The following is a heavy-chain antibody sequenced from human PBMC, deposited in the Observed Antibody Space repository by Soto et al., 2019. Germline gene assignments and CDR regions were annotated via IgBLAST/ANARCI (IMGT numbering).Heavy chain of an antibody. J-gene: IGHJ5*02. V-gene: IGHV4-31*03. CDR2: IYYSGST. CDR3: ARGHYMTPVTTVWSAP. D-gene: IGHD4-17*01. CDR1: GGSISSGGYY. Sequence: SETLSLTCTVSGGSISSGGYYWSWIRQHPGKGLEWIGYIYYSGSTYYNPSLKSRVTISVDTSKNQFSLKLSSVTAADTAVYYCARGHYMTPVTTVWSAPWGQGTLVPVSS.